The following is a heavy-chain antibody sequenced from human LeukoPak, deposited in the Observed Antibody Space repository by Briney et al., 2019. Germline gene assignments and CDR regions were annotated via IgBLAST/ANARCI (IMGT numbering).Heavy chain of an antibody. J-gene: IGHJ4*02. D-gene: IGHD3-22*01. CDR1: GFTYSSYA. CDR2: ISGSGSST. Sequence: SGGSLRLSCAASGFTYSSYAMSWVRQAPGKGLEWVSAISGSGSSTYYADSVKGRFTISRDNSKNTLYLQMNSLRAEDTAVYYCARDADYYDSSGYYFDYWGQGTLVTVSS. CDR3: ARDADYYDSSGYYFDY. V-gene: IGHV3-23*01.